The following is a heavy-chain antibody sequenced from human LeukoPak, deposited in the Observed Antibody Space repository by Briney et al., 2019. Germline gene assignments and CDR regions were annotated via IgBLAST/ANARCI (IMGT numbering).Heavy chain of an antibody. D-gene: IGHD1-26*01. CDR2: ISYDGSNK. Sequence: GGSLRLSCAVSGFTFSSYGMHWVRQAPGKGLEWVALISYDGSNKYYADSVKGRFTISRDNSKNTLYLQMSSLTAADTAVYYCAKDRSIGTYYTFDHWGQGTLVTVSA. CDR1: GFTFSSYG. CDR3: AKDRSIGTYYTFDH. V-gene: IGHV3-30*18. J-gene: IGHJ4*02.